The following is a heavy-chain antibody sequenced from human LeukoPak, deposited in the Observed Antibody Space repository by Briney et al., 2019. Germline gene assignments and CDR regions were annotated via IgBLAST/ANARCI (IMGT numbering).Heavy chain of an antibody. J-gene: IGHJ4*02. CDR3: TTDQMVREYYFDY. CDR2: IKSKTDGGTT. Sequence: GGSLRLSCAASGFTFSNAWMSWVRQAPGKGLEWVGRIKSKTDGGTTDYAAPVKGRFTISRDDSKNTLYLQMNSLKTEDTAVYYCTTDQMVREYYFDYWGQGTLVTVSS. CDR1: GFTFSNAW. V-gene: IGHV3-15*01. D-gene: IGHD3-10*01.